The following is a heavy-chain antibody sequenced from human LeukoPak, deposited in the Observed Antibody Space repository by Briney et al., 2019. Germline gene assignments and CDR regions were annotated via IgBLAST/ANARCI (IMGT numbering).Heavy chain of an antibody. CDR2: MHHNGGA. Sequence: PSETLSLTCTISGVSISSYYWTWIRQPPGKGLEWIANMHHNGGANYNASLRSRVTLSIDTSKSQFSLKLSSVTAADTAIYFCASGDSNSAFPFWGQGTLVTVSS. CDR1: GVSISSYY. D-gene: IGHD2-21*02. CDR3: ASGDSNSAFPF. V-gene: IGHV4-59*01. J-gene: IGHJ3*01.